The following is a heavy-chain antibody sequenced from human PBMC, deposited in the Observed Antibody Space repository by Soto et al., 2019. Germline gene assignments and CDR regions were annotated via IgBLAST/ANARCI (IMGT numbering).Heavy chain of an antibody. CDR2: VSASNGKT. V-gene: IGHV1-18*01. D-gene: IGHD3-10*01. Sequence: QIQLVQSGSEVRMPGASVTVSCKASGYIFTTYSITWVRQAPGQGLEWMGWVSASNGKTNYAQKFEDRVTMTTDTSTTPAYMELRSLRSDDTAVYYCAREAVGVQASWFDPWCQGTLVTVSS. CDR1: GYIFTTYS. CDR3: AREAVGVQASWFDP. J-gene: IGHJ5*02.